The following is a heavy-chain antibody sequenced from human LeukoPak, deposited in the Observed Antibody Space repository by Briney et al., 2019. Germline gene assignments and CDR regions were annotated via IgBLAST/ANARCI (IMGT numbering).Heavy chain of an antibody. V-gene: IGHV3-53*01. J-gene: IGHJ3*01. D-gene: IGHD5-18*01. CDR2: IYSGGST. CDR1: GFTVSSNY. CDR3: ASRHPKRYSYAYPAFDV. Sequence: GGSLRLSCAASGFTVSSNYMSWVRQAPGKGLEGSSVIYSGGSTYYADSVKGRFTISRDNSKNTLYLQMNSLRAEDTAVYYCASRHPKRYSYAYPAFDVWGQGTMVTVSS.